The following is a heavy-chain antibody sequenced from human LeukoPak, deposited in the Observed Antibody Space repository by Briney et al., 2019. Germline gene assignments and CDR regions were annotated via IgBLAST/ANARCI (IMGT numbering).Heavy chain of an antibody. CDR2: NSNSGGT. CDR3: ARDLAGDGLSYFDY. J-gene: IGHJ4*02. D-gene: IGHD6-19*01. CDR1: GYTFSCYY. Sequence: GASVKVSCKASGYTFSCYYMHWVRQAPGQGLEWMGWNSNSGGTNYAQKFQGRVTMTRDTSISTTYMELTSLKSDDTAVYYCARDLAGDGLSYFDYWGQGTLVTVSS. V-gene: IGHV1-2*02.